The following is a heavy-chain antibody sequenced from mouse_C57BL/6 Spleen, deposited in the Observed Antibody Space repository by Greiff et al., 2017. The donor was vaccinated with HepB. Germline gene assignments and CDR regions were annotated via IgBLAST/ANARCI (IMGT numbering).Heavy chain of an antibody. Sequence: QVQLQQPGAELVRPGSSVKLSCKASGYTFTSYWMDWVKQRPGQGLEWIGNIYPSDSETHNNQKFKDKATLTVDKSSSTAYMQLSSLTSEDSAVYYCAREDGHDGGYFDYWGQGTTLTVSS. J-gene: IGHJ2*01. CDR3: AREDGHDGGYFDY. CDR1: GYTFTSYW. D-gene: IGHD2-2*01. V-gene: IGHV1-61*01. CDR2: IYPSDSET.